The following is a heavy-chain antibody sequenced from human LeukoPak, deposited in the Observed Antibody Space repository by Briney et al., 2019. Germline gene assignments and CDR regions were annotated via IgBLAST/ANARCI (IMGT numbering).Heavy chain of an antibody. V-gene: IGHV3-64D*09. CDR2: IGSNGANT. J-gene: IGHJ4*02. D-gene: IGHD2-15*01. CDR1: GFTFGNYA. Sequence: GGSLRLSCSASGFTFGNYAMHWVRQAPGKGLEYVSAIGSNGANTYYADSVKGRVTISRDNSKNTLFLQLSSLRVEDTAVYYCVKRYCSGGSCYQFDYWGQGTLVIVSS. CDR3: VKRYCSGGSCYQFDY.